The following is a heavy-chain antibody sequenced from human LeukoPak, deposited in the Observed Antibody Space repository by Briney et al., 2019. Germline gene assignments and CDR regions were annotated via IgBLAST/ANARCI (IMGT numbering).Heavy chain of an antibody. CDR1: GGSISSYY. Sequence: TSETLSLTCTVSGGSISSYYWSWVRQPPGRGLEWIGSIYYSGSTNYNPSLKSRVTISVDTSKNQFSLKLSSVTAADTAVYYCAGSLLFSGSYYFDYWGQGTLVTVSS. D-gene: IGHD3-10*01. V-gene: IGHV4-59*01. CDR2: IYYSGST. CDR3: AGSLLFSGSYYFDY. J-gene: IGHJ4*02.